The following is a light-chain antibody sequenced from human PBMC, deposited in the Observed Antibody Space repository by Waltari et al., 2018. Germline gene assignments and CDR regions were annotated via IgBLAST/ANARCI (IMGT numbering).Light chain of an antibody. V-gene: IGKV1-27*01. CDR1: QGINKE. Sequence: DIQMTQSPSSLSASVGDRVTVTCRASQGINKELSWYQQKPGKAPTLLIYGASTLQTGVSSRFSGSGSGTEFTLSTTSLQPEDVGTYYCQHDYNPPWTFGQGTKVEIK. J-gene: IGKJ1*01. CDR3: QHDYNPPWT. CDR2: GAS.